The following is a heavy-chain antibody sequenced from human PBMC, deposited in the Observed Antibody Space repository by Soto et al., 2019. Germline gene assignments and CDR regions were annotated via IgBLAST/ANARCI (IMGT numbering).Heavy chain of an antibody. V-gene: IGHV1-69*06. J-gene: IGHJ6*02. Sequence: QVQLVQSGAEVKKPGSSVKVSCKASGGTFSSYAISWVRQAPGQGLEWMGGIIPIFGTANYAQKFQGRVTITADKATSTAYMELSSLSSEDTAVYYCARDWRDDSSGYYSHYYGMDVWGQGTTFTVSS. CDR2: IIPIFGTA. CDR1: GGTFSSYA. CDR3: ARDWRDDSSGYYSHYYGMDV. D-gene: IGHD3-22*01.